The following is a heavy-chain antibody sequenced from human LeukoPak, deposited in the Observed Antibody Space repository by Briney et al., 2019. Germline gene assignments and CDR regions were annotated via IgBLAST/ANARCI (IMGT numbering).Heavy chain of an antibody. J-gene: IGHJ4*02. D-gene: IGHD3-22*01. V-gene: IGHV4-34*01. Sequence: SETLSLTCAVFGGSLSDHDWSWIRQPPGKGLEWIGEINHRGATNYNPSLKSRVTLSLDTCKNQVSLKLNSLTAADTAVYYCARGKGDLSMIVMIVTAVEFYFDSWGPGTLVTVSS. CDR3: ARGKGDLSMIVMIVTAVEFYFDS. CDR1: GGSLSDHD. CDR2: INHRGAT.